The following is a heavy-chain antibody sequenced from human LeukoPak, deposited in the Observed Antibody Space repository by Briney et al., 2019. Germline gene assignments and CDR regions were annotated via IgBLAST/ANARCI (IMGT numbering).Heavy chain of an antibody. V-gene: IGHV3-23*01. D-gene: IGHD5-24*01. Sequence: GGSLRLSCAAPGFTFSIYAMSWVRQAPGKGLEWVSSISSSGGSTYYADSVKGQFTISRDTSKNTLYLQMNSLRPEDTAVYYCARDAKQLPYWGQGTLVTVSS. J-gene: IGHJ4*02. CDR3: ARDAKQLPY. CDR1: GFTFSIYA. CDR2: ISSSGGST.